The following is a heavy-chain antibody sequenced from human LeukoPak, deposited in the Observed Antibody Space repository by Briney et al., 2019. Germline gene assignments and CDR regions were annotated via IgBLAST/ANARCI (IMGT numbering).Heavy chain of an antibody. CDR3: ARGGKLHPQSPY. CDR1: GINFRSQA. D-gene: IGHD3-16*01. V-gene: IGHV3-7*01. CDR2: INQDGSEK. Sequence: GGSLKLSCATSGINFRSQAQSLVRQASGKGPGWVANINQDGSEKYYVDSVKGRFTISRDNGKNSLYLQMNSLGAEDTAVYYCARGGKLHPQSPYWGQGTLVTVSS. J-gene: IGHJ4*02.